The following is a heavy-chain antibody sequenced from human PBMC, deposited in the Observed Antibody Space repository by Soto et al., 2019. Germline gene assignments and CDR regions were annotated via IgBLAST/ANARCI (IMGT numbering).Heavy chain of an antibody. CDR3: ARPNCSSSCPFDY. CDR2: INWNGGSI. J-gene: IGHJ4*02. Sequence: EVQLVESGGGVVRPGGSLRLSCEASGFTFDDYGMSWVRQVPGKGLEWVSGINWNGGSIGYADSVKGRVTIARDNAKNSLYLQRNSLRDEDTALYYCARPNCSSSCPFDYWGQGTLVTVSS. CDR1: GFTFDDYG. V-gene: IGHV3-20*04. D-gene: IGHD2-2*01.